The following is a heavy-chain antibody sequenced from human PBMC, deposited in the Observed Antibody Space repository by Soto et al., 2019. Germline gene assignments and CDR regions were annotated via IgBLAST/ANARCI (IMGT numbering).Heavy chain of an antibody. CDR1: GYTFTSYG. CDR2: ISAYNGNT. V-gene: IGHV1-18*01. D-gene: IGHD2-15*01. Sequence: QVQLVQSGAEVKKPGASVKVSCKASGYTFTSYGISWVRQAPGQGLEWMGWISAYNGNTNYAQKLQGRVTMTTDTATGTAYIELSSRRSDDTAVYYGAIAISGGRCYPRTGCYDGMDVWGQGTTGTVSS. J-gene: IGHJ6*02. CDR3: AIAISGGRCYPRTGCYDGMDV.